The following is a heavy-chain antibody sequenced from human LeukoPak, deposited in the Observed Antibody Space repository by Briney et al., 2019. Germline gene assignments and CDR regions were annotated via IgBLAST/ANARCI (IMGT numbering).Heavy chain of an antibody. J-gene: IGHJ4*02. CDR2: ISGSGGNT. Sequence: GGSLRLSCAASGFTFSSYAMSWVRQAPGKGLEWVSAISGSGGNTYYADSVRGRFTISRDNSKNTLNLQMNSLRTEDTAVYYCAKESPDNCGYYGDYWGQGILVTVSS. CDR3: AKESPDNCGYYGDY. D-gene: IGHD3-22*01. V-gene: IGHV3-23*01. CDR1: GFTFSSYA.